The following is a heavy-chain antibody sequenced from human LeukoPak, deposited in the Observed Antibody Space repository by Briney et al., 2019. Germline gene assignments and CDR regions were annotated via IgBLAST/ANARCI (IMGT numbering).Heavy chain of an antibody. J-gene: IGHJ4*02. D-gene: IGHD3-22*01. CDR2: IWYDGSNK. Sequence: PGRSLRLSCAASGFTFSSYGMHWVRQAPGKGLEWVAVIWYDGSNKYYADSVKGRFTISRDNTKNSLYLQMNSLRDEDTAVYYCARDSYGSSGYYYVSDYWGQGTLVTVSS. CDR3: ARDSYGSSGYYYVSDY. CDR1: GFTFSSYG. V-gene: IGHV3-33*01.